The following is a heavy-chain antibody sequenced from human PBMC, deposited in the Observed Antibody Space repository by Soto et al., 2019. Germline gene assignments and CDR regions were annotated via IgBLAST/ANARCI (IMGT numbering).Heavy chain of an antibody. Sequence: VQLVESGGGLIQPGGSLRLSCAASGFTVSNNHMTWVRQAAGKGLELVSFVHGGGSTSYADSVKGRFTISRDNSKNTLYLQMASLRAEDTAIYYCAGRVTTAASLDYWGRGTLVTVSS. CDR2: VHGGGST. CDR3: AGRVTTAASLDY. J-gene: IGHJ4*02. CDR1: GFTVSNNH. D-gene: IGHD1-1*01. V-gene: IGHV3-53*01.